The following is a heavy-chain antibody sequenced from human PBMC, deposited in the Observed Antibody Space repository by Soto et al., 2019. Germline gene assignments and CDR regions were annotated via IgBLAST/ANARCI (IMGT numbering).Heavy chain of an antibody. V-gene: IGHV3-23*01. CDR3: AKGVAVSGTGDPFDY. J-gene: IGHJ4*02. CDR2: ISGSDSNT. CDR1: GFSFSSYA. D-gene: IGHD6-19*01. Sequence: GGSLRLSCAASGFSFSSYALTWVRQAPGKGLEWVSAISGSDSNTYYADSVKGRFTISRDNSKNTLYLQMNSLSAEDTAVYYCAKGVAVSGTGDPFDYWGQGTLVTVSS.